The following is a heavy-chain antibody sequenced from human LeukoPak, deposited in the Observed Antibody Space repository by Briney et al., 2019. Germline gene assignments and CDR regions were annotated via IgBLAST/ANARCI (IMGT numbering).Heavy chain of an antibody. D-gene: IGHD3-10*01. J-gene: IGHJ5*02. CDR1: GYTFTSYD. Sequence: ASVKVSCMASGYTFTSYDINWVRQATGQGLEWMGWMNPNSGNTGYAQKFQGRVTMTRNTSISTAYMELSSLRSEDTAVYYCARARSGSYYNNWFDPWGQGTLVTVSS. CDR3: ARARSGSYYNNWFDP. CDR2: MNPNSGNT. V-gene: IGHV1-8*01.